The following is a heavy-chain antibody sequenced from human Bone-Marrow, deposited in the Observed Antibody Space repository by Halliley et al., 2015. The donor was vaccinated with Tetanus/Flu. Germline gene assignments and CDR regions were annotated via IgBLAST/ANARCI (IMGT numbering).Heavy chain of an antibody. V-gene: IGHV3-7*01. Sequence: LSLTCAASGSKFSNFWMSWVRLAPGKGLEWVANIKEDGSEQNYVDSVKGRFTISRDNAKNSLYLQMNSLRAEDTAVYYCNGGSHYDYWGQGTLVTVSS. CDR3: NGGSHYDY. D-gene: IGHD3-16*01. CDR2: IKEDGSEQ. J-gene: IGHJ4*02. CDR1: GSKFSNFW.